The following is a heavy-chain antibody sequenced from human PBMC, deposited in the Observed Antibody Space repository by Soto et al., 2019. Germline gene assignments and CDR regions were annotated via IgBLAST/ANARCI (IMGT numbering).Heavy chain of an antibody. V-gene: IGHV4-34*01. J-gene: IGHJ6*02. CDR1: GGSFSGYY. CDR3: ARSLRPLAYGMDV. Sequence: PSETLSLTCAVYGGSFSGYYWSWIRQPPGKGLEWIGEINHSGSTNYNPSLKSRVTISVDTSKNQFSLKLSSVTAADTAVYYCARSLRPLAYGMDVWGQGITVPVYS. D-gene: IGHD5-12*01. CDR2: INHSGST.